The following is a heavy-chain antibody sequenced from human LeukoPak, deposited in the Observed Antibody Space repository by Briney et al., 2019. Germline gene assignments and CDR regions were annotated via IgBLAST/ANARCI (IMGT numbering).Heavy chain of an antibody. CDR1: GYTFTSYG. J-gene: IGHJ5*02. Sequence: ASVTVSCKASGYTFTSYGISWVRQAPGQGLEWMGWISAYNGNTNYAQKLQGRVTMTTDTSTSTAYMELRSLRSDDMAVYYCARAHSLTMVRGVILKENWFDPWGQGTLVTVSS. V-gene: IGHV1-18*03. D-gene: IGHD3-10*01. CDR3: ARAHSLTMVRGVILKENWFDP. CDR2: ISAYNGNT.